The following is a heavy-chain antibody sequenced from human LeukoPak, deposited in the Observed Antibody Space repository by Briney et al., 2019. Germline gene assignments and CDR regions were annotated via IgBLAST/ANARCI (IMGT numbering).Heavy chain of an antibody. V-gene: IGHV3-23*01. CDR1: GFIFSSYA. D-gene: IGHD3-22*01. CDR3: AKDRDVITTQNFDY. J-gene: IGHJ4*02. CDR2: ISGSGGST. Sequence: PGGSLRLSCAASGFIFSSYAMSWVRQAPGKGLEWVSAISGSGGSTYYADSVKGRFTISRDNSKNTLYLQMNSLRAEDTAVYYCAKDRDVITTQNFDYWGQGTLVTVSS.